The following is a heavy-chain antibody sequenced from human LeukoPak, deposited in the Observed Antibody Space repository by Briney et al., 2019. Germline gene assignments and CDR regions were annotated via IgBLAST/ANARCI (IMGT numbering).Heavy chain of an antibody. Sequence: ASVKVSCKASGYTFTNNYLHWVRQAPGQGLEWMGMIYPRDGSTSYAQNFQGRVTVTRDTSTTTVHMELRGLRSEDTAVYYCTRDQEGFDYWGQGTVVTASS. CDR1: GYTFTNNY. J-gene: IGHJ4*02. V-gene: IGHV1-46*01. CDR3: TRDQEGFDY. CDR2: IYPRDGST.